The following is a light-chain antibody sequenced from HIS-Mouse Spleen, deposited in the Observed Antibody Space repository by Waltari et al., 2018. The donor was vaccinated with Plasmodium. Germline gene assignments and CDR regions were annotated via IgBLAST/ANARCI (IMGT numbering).Light chain of an antibody. CDR3: QAWDSSTVV. CDR2: QDS. Sequence: SYELTQPPSVSVSPGQTASITCSGYKLVVKSACWYQQKPGQSPGLVIYQDSKRPSGIPERFSGSNSGNTATLTISGTQAMDEADYYCQAWDSSTVVFGGGTKLTVL. V-gene: IGLV3-1*01. CDR1: KLVVKS. J-gene: IGLJ2*01.